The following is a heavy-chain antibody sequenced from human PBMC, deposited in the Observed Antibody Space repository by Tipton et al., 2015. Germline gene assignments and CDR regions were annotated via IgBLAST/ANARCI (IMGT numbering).Heavy chain of an antibody. Sequence: TLSLTCTVSGGSVNSANYYWSWIRQPPGKGLEWIGYISYSGSTHYNPSLKSRVAISVDTSKNQFSPTLKSVTAADTAVYYCARDLEHGMDVWGQGTTVTVSS. CDR2: ISYSGST. CDR1: GGSVNSANYY. D-gene: IGHD5-24*01. V-gene: IGHV4-61*01. CDR3: ARDLEHGMDV. J-gene: IGHJ6*02.